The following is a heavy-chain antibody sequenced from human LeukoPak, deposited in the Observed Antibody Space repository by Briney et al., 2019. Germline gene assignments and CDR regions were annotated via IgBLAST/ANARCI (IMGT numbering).Heavy chain of an antibody. CDR1: GGSISSYY. CDR3: ARGPLWLHYENWFDP. CDR2: IYYSGST. V-gene: IGHV4-59*01. Sequence: PSETLSLTCTVSGGSISSYYWSWIRQPPGKGLEWIGYIYYSGSTNYNPSLKSRVTISVDTSKNQFSLKLSSVTAADTAVYYCARGPLWLHYENWFDPWGQGTLVTVSS. J-gene: IGHJ5*02. D-gene: IGHD5-24*01.